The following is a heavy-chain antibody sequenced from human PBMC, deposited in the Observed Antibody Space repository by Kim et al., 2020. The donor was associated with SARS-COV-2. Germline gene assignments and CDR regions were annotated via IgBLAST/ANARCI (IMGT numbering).Heavy chain of an antibody. V-gene: IGHV4-59*10. CDR3: ARYDILTYYVGF. J-gene: IGHJ4*02. Sequence: NYNPSLTSRVTITVDTSKNQVSLKLSAVTATDTAVYYCARYDILTYYVGFWGQRTLVTVSS.